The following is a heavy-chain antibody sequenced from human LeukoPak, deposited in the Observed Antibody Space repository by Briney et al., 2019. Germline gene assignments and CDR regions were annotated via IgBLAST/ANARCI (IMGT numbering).Heavy chain of an antibody. V-gene: IGHV3-7*01. D-gene: IGHD2-15*01. CDR3: ARDRVGEDMTIYYYYMDV. J-gene: IGHJ6*03. CDR1: GFTFSSYW. Sequence: PGGSLRLSCAASGFTFSSYWMSWVRQAPGKGLEWVANIKQDGSEKYYVDSVKGRFTISRDNAKNSLYLQMNSLRAEDTAVYYCARDRVGEDMTIYYYYMDVWGKGTTVTVSS. CDR2: IKQDGSEK.